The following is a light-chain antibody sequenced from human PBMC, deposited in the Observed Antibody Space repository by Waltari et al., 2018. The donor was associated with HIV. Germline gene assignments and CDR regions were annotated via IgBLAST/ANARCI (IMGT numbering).Light chain of an antibody. V-gene: IGLV2-23*02. J-gene: IGLJ3*02. CDR2: EVT. Sequence: QSALTQPASVSGSPGQSITISCTGTTSDVRNYNIVSWYRQHPDKAPKLLIFEVTRRPSGVSDRFSGSKSGNTASLTISGLQAEDEADYYCCSYAGSDTLVFGGGTKLTVL. CDR1: TSDVRNYNI. CDR3: CSYAGSDTLV.